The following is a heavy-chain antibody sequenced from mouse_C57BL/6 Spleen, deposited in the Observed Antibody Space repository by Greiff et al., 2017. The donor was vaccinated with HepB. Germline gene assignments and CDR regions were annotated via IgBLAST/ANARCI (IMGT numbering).Heavy chain of an antibody. CDR1: GYTFTSYW. J-gene: IGHJ2*01. Sequence: VQLQQSGAELVRPGTSVKLSCKASGYTFTSYWMHWVKQRPGQGLEWIGVIDPSDSYTNYNQKFKGKATLTVDTSSSTAYMQLSSLTSEDSAVYYCARSDDYDVDYWGQGTTLTVSS. CDR2: IDPSDSYT. V-gene: IGHV1-59*01. CDR3: ARSDDYDVDY. D-gene: IGHD2-4*01.